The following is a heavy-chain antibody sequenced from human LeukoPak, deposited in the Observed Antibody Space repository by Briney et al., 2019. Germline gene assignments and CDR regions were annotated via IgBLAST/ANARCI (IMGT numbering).Heavy chain of an antibody. CDR1: GFTFSSYA. V-gene: IGHV3-30*03. CDR3: ARDTLTVTTYYFDY. Sequence: PGGSLRLSCAASGFTFSSYAMHWVRQAPGKGLEWVAVISYDGSDIYYADSVKGRFTISRDNSKNTLYLQMNSLRAEDTAVYYCARDTLTVTTYYFDYWGQGTLVTVSS. CDR2: ISYDGSDI. D-gene: IGHD4-11*01. J-gene: IGHJ4*02.